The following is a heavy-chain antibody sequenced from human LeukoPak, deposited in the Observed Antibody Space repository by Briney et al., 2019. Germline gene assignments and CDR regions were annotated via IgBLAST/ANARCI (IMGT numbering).Heavy chain of an antibody. V-gene: IGHV4-34*01. CDR1: GGSFSGYY. CDR2: INHSGST. J-gene: IGHJ6*02. CDR3: ARDVPPYYYGSGSFKGSYYYGMDV. D-gene: IGHD3-10*01. Sequence: SETLSLTCAVYGGSFSGYYWSWIRQPPGKGLEWIGEINHSGSTNYNPSLKSRVTISVDTSKNQFSLKLSSVTAADTAVYYCARDVPPYYYGSGSFKGSYYYGMDVWGQGTTVTVSS.